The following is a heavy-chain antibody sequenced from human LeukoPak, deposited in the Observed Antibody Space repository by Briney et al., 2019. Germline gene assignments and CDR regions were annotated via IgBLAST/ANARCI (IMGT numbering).Heavy chain of an antibody. D-gene: IGHD3-3*01. CDR3: ARDVPLSSFGVASYYFDY. CDR2: MNPNSGNT. V-gene: IGHV1-8*01. J-gene: IGHJ4*02. Sequence: ASVKVSCKASGYTFTSYDINWVRQATGQGLEWMGWMNPNSGNTGYAQKFQGRVTMTRNTSISTAYMELSSLRSEDTAVYYCARDVPLSSFGVASYYFDYWGQGTLVTVSS. CDR1: GYTFTSYD.